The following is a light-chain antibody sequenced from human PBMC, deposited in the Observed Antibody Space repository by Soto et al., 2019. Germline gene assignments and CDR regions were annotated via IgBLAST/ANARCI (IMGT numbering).Light chain of an antibody. V-gene: IGKV1-33*01. CDR2: DAS. Sequence: DIQMTQSPSSLSASVGDRVTIICRASQSISSYLNWYQQKPGKAPKLLIYDASNLEAGVPSRFRGSGSGTEFTLTISSLQPDDFATYYCQQYNSYSFGQGTKVDIK. CDR3: QQYNSYS. CDR1: QSISSY. J-gene: IGKJ1*01.